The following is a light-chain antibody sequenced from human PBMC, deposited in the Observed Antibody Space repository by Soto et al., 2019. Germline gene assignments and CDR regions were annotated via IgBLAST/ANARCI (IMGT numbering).Light chain of an antibody. V-gene: IGKV3-15*01. J-gene: IGKJ5*01. CDR1: ESVRSA. CDR2: GGS. Sequence: EIVMTQSPATLSVPPGDRATLSCRASESVRSALAWYQQKPGQAPRLLIYGGSIRAADIPARFSGSGSGTXXXXXXXXXXXXXXXXYYCQQYNDWPTLTFGQGTRLEIK. CDR3: QQYNDWPTLT.